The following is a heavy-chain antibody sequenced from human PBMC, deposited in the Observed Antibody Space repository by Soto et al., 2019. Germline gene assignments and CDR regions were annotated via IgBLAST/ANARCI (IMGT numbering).Heavy chain of an antibody. V-gene: IGHV4-31*03. J-gene: IGHJ2*01. CDR1: GGSISSGSNY. Sequence: QVQLQESGPGLVRPSQTLSLTCTVSGGSISSGSNYWSWIRQYPGKGLEWVGYISYSGGTYYNPSLKNRLTMSVDPSKNQFSLSLSSVTAADTGLYYCARSSQSWYFDLWGRGTLVTVSS. CDR3: ARSSQSWYFDL. D-gene: IGHD4-4*01. CDR2: ISYSGGT.